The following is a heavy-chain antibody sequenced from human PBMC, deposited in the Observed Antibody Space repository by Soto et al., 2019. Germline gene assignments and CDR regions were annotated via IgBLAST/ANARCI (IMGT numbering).Heavy chain of an antibody. Sequence: GGSLRLSCAASGFTFSSYWMSWVRQAPGKGLEWVANIKQDGSEKYYVDSVKGRFTISRDNAKNSLYLQMNSLRAEDTAVYYCARGNREYYDFWSGYYCSLNDYWGQGTLVTVSS. CDR2: IKQDGSEK. D-gene: IGHD3-3*01. V-gene: IGHV3-7*01. CDR1: GFTFSSYW. CDR3: ARGNREYYDFWSGYYCSLNDY. J-gene: IGHJ4*02.